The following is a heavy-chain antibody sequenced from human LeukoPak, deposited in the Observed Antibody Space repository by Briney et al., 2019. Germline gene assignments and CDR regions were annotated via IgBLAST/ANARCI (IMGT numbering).Heavy chain of an antibody. J-gene: IGHJ4*02. CDR3: AKGHSSGWYLGDY. V-gene: IGHV3-23*01. D-gene: IGHD6-19*01. Sequence: GGSLRLSCAASGFTFSSYAMSWVRQAPGKGLEWVSAISGSGGGTYYADSVKGRFTISRDNSKNTLYLQMNSLRAEDTAVYYCAKGHSSGWYLGDYWGQGTLVTVSS. CDR1: GFTFSSYA. CDR2: ISGSGGGT.